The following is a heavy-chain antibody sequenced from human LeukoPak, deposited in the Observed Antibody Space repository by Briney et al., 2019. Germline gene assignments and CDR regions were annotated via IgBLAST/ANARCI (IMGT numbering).Heavy chain of an antibody. J-gene: IGHJ6*02. CDR1: GFTVSGNY. D-gene: IGHD3-10*01. Sequence: GGSLRLSCAASGFTVSGNYMSWVRQAPGKGLEWVSVIYSGGSTYYAVSVKGRFTISRDDSKNTLYLQMNSLRAEDTAVYYCARGRSGSYPLYYYYYYGMDVWGQGTTVTVSS. CDR3: ARGRSGSYPLYYYYYYGMDV. V-gene: IGHV3-53*01. CDR2: IYSGGST.